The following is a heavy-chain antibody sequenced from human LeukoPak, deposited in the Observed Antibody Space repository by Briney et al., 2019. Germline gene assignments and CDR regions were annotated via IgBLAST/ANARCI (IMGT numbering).Heavy chain of an antibody. CDR2: IYPGDSDT. CDR3: ARHTKYSSSSRVFDY. V-gene: IGHV5-51*01. J-gene: IGHJ4*02. D-gene: IGHD6-6*01. CDR1: GYSFSSLW. Sequence: GESLKISCKGSGYSFSSLWIGWVRQMPGKGLEWMGIIYPGDSDTRYGPSFQGQVTVSADKSISTAYLQWSSLKASDTAMYYCARHTKYSSSSRVFDYWGQGTLVTVSS.